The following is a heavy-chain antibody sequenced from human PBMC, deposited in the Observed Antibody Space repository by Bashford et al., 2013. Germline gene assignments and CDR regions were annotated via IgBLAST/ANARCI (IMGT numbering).Heavy chain of an antibody. CDR3: ARVPDSSGWYEDY. D-gene: IGHD6-19*01. Sequence: ASVKVSCGTSGYTFTDHYIHWVRQAPGQGPEWMGWINPKSGGTDYAQKFQGIITMTRDTSISSAYMELISLGLDDTAVYYCARVPDSSGWYEDYWGQGTLVTVSS. J-gene: IGHJ4*02. CDR2: INPKSGGT. V-gene: IGHV1-2*02. CDR1: GYTFTDHY.